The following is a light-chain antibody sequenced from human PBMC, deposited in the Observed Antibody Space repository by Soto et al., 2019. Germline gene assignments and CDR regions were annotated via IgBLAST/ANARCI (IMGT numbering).Light chain of an antibody. CDR2: EVS. Sequence: QSALTQPPSASGSPGQSVTISCTGTSSDIGAYIYVSWYQQHPGKAPKLMISEVSRRPSGVPERFSGSKSGNTASLTVSGLQADDEAHYYCSSYAGGNNFVFGTGTRSPS. V-gene: IGLV2-8*01. J-gene: IGLJ1*01. CDR1: SSDIGAYIY. CDR3: SSYAGGNNFV.